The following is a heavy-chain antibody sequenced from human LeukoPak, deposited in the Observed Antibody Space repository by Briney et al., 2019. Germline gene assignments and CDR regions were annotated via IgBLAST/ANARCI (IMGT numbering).Heavy chain of an antibody. D-gene: IGHD3-22*01. V-gene: IGHV3-23*01. CDR1: GFTFNNYA. CDR2: ISGSGGST. Sequence: GGSLRLSCAASGFTFNNYAMSWVRQAPGKGLEWVSAISGSGGSTYYADSVKGRFTISRDNSKNTLYLQMNSLRAEDTAVYYCAKASGYDSSGRSFFDYWGQGTLVTVSS. J-gene: IGHJ4*02. CDR3: AKASGYDSSGRSFFDY.